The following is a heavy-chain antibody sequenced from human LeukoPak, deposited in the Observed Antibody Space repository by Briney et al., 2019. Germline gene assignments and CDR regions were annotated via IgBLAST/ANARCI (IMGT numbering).Heavy chain of an antibody. J-gene: IGHJ3*02. V-gene: IGHV1-46*01. Sequence: ASVKVSCKASGYTFTSYYMHWVRQAPGQGLEWMGIINPSGGSTSYAQKFQGRVTMTRDMSTSTVYMELSSLRSEDTAVYYRAREATNDAFDIWGQGTMVTVSS. CDR3: AREATNDAFDI. CDR2: INPSGGST. CDR1: GYTFTSYY. D-gene: IGHD5-24*01.